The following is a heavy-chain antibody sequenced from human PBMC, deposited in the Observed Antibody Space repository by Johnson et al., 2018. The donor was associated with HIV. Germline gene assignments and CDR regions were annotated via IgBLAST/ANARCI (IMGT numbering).Heavy chain of an antibody. J-gene: IGHJ3*02. CDR2: IRYDGSNK. V-gene: IGHV3-30*02. CDR3: VRPAAAGRDDAFDI. Sequence: QEKLVESGGGVVQPGGSLRLSCAASGFTFSSYGMHWVRQAPGKGLEWVAFIRYDGSNKYYADSVKGRFTISRDNSKNTLYLQMNTLRAEDTAVYYCVRPAAAGRDDAFDIWGQGTMVTVSS. CDR1: GFTFSSYG. D-gene: IGHD6-13*01.